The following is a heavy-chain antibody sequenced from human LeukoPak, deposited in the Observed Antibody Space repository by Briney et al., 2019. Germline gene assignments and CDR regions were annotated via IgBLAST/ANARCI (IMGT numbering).Heavy chain of an antibody. CDR1: GYTFTSYG. CDR3: ARDKREYQPHPYYYYGMDV. CDR2: ISAYNGNT. D-gene: IGHD2-2*01. V-gene: IGHV1-18*01. Sequence: GASVTVSCTASGYTFTSYGISWVRQAPGQGLEWMGWISAYNGNTNYAQKLQGRVTMTTDTSTSTAYMELRSLRSDDTAVYYCARDKREYQPHPYYYYGMDVWGQGTTVTVSS. J-gene: IGHJ6*02.